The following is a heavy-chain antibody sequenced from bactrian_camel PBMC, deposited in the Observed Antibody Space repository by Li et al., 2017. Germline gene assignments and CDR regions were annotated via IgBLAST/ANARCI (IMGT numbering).Heavy chain of an antibody. D-gene: IGHD1*01. CDR3: AADLVPYRSNCGLHPTSPLRTDFNY. J-gene: IGHJ6*01. Sequence: VQLVESGGGSVQAGGSLRLSCVASGATYSADCMAWFRQVPGKEREAVAAIYTPSLTTYYRPSVEGRFTISHDNVKDTLYLQMNDLKPEDTAMYYCAADLVPYRSNCGLHPTSPLRTDFNYWGQGTQVTVS. CDR1: GATYSADC. CDR2: IYTPSLTT. V-gene: IGHV3-2*01.